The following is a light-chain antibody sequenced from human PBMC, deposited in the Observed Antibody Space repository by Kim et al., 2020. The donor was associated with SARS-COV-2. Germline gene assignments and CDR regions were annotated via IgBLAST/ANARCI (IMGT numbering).Light chain of an antibody. CDR1: QSISSW. J-gene: IGKJ4*01. CDR2: KAS. V-gene: IGKV1-5*03. Sequence: DIQMTQSHSTLSASVGDRVTITCRASQSISSWLAWYQQIPGKAPKLLIYKASSLESGVPSRFSGSGSGTEFTLTVSSLQPDDFATYYCLQYSVYPLTFGGGTKVDIK. CDR3: LQYSVYPLT.